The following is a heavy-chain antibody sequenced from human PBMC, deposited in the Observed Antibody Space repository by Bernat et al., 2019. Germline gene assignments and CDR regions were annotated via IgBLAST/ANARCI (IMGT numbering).Heavy chain of an antibody. J-gene: IGHJ5*02. CDR3: SREERSVGSGGSCYSFHCCFDP. Sequence: QVQLVESGGGLVKPGGSLRLSCAASGFPFSDYYMSWIRQAPGKGLEWVSYISSSSSYTNYADSVKGRFTITRDNAKNSRYLQMNSLRAEDTAVYYCSREERSVGSGGSCYSFHCCFDPWGQGTLVTVSS. V-gene: IGHV3-11*06. CDR2: ISSSSSYT. CDR1: GFPFSDYY. D-gene: IGHD2-15*01.